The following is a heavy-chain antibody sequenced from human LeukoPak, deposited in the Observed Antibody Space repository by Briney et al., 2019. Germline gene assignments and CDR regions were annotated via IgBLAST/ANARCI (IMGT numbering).Heavy chain of an antibody. CDR1: GFTFSSYA. Sequence: GGSLRLSCAASGFTFSSYAMHWVRQAPGKGLEWVAVISYDGSNKYYADSVKGRFTISRDNSKNTLYLQMNSLRAEDTAVYYCARASLGYYDILTGPWGAFDIWGQGTMVTVSS. CDR3: ARASLGYYDILTGPWGAFDI. J-gene: IGHJ3*02. V-gene: IGHV3-30-3*01. CDR2: ISYDGSNK. D-gene: IGHD3-9*01.